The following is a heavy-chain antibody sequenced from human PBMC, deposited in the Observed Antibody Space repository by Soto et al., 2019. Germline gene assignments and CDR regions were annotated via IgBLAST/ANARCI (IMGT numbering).Heavy chain of an antibody. V-gene: IGHV4-39*01. D-gene: IGHD2-15*01. CDR3: ARHRSDFWFDP. J-gene: IGHJ5*02. Sequence: TSETLSLTCTVSGGSISSSSYYWGWIRQPPGKGLEWIGSIYYSGSTYYNPSLKSRVTISVDTSKNQFSLKLSSVTAADTAVYYCARHRSDFWFDPWGQGTLVTVS. CDR1: GGSISSSSYY. CDR2: IYYSGST.